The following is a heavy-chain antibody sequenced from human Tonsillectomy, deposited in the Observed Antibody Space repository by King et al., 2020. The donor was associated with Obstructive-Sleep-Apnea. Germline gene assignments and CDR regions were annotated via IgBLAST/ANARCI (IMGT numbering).Heavy chain of an antibody. CDR2: ISYDGSNK. J-gene: IGHJ3*02. CDR1: GFTFSSYG. Sequence: VQLVESGGGVVQPGRSLRLSCAASGFTFSSYGMHWVRQAPGKGLEWVAGISYDGSNKYYADSVKGRFTISRDNSKNTLDLQMNSLRAEDTAVYYTVVAVTNDAFDIWGQGTMVTVSS. V-gene: IGHV3-30*03. D-gene: IGHD2-15*01. CDR3: VVAVTNDAFDI.